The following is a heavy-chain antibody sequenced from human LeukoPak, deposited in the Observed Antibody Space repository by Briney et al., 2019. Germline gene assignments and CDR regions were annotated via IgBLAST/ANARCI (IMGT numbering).Heavy chain of an antibody. V-gene: IGHV4-59*08. CDR1: GASISTYY. Sequence: SETLSLTCTVSGASISTYYLSWIRQPPGKGLEWIGYIYYRGSTNYNPSLKSRVTTSVDTSKNQFSLRLSSVTAADTAVYYCASNYYDGSGYYIDWGHGTLVTVSS. J-gene: IGHJ4*01. CDR3: ASNYYDGSGYYID. CDR2: IYYRGST. D-gene: IGHD3-22*01.